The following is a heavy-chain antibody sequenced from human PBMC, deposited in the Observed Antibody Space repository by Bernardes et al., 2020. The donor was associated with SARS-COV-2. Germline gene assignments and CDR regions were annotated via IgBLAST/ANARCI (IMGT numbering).Heavy chain of an antibody. V-gene: IGHV1-58*02. CDR1: GFTFTSSA. D-gene: IGHD6-13*01. CDR3: AAGVAAAGPYYFDY. CDR2: IVVGSGNT. J-gene: IGHJ4*02. Sequence: VKVSCKASGFTFTSSAMQWVRQARGQRLEWIGWIVVGSGNTNYAQKFQERVTITRDMSTSTAYMELSSLRSEDTAVYYCAAGVAAAGPYYFDYWGQGTLVTVSS.